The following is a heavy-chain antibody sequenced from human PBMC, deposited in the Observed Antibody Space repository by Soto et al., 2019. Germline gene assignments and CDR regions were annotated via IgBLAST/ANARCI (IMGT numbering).Heavy chain of an antibody. CDR1: GGTFSSYT. J-gene: IGHJ4*02. V-gene: IGHV1-69*02. Sequence: QVQLVQSGAEVKKPGSSVKVSCKASGGTFSSYTISWVRQAPGQGLEWMGRIIPILGIANYAQKFQGRVTITADKSTSTAYMELSSLRSEDTAVYYCWCYYGSGRDYHLDYWGQGTLVTVSS. CDR2: IIPILGIA. D-gene: IGHD3-10*01. CDR3: WCYYGSGRDYHLDY.